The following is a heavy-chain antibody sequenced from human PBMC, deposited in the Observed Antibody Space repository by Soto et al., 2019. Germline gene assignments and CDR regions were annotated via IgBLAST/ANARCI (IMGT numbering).Heavy chain of an antibody. J-gene: IGHJ5*02. CDR2: INHSGST. CDR1: GGSFSGYY. V-gene: IGHV4-34*01. Sequence: SETLSLTCAVYGGSFSGYYWSWIRQPPGKGLEWIGEINHSGSTNYNPSLKSRVTISVDTSKNQFSLKLSSVTAADTAVFYCARGVYLSLVRTGWFDPWGQGTLVTVPS. CDR3: ARGVYLSLVRTGWFDP. D-gene: IGHD3-10*01.